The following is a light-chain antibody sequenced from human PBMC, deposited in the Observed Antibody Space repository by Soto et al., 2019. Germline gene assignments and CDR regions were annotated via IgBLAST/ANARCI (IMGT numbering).Light chain of an antibody. V-gene: IGKV3-20*01. Sequence: EIVLTQSPGTLSLSPGERATLSCRASQSVSSSYLAWYQHKPGQAPRLLIYGASSRATGIPDRFSGSGSGTDFTLTISRLEPEYCAVYYCQQYGSSPWTFGQGTQVEIK. CDR1: QSVSSSY. J-gene: IGKJ1*01. CDR3: QQYGSSPWT. CDR2: GAS.